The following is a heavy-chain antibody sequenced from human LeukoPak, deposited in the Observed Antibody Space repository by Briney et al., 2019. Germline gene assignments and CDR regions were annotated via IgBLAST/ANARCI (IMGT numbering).Heavy chain of an antibody. CDR2: INPNSGGT. Sequence: GASVKVSCKASGYTFTGYYMHWVRQAPGQGLEWMGWINPNSGGTNYAQKFQGRVTMTRDTSISTAYMELSRLRSDDTAVYYCARETDCSGGSCYDYWGQGTLVTVSS. CDR1: GYTFTGYY. V-gene: IGHV1-2*02. J-gene: IGHJ4*02. CDR3: ARETDCSGGSCYDY. D-gene: IGHD2-15*01.